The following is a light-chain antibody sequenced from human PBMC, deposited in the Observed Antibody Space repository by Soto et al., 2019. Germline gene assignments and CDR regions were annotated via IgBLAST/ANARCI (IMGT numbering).Light chain of an antibody. CDR2: LNSDGGH. J-gene: IGLJ3*02. V-gene: IGLV4-69*02. CDR1: SGHSSYA. CDR3: QTWGDGFRV. Sequence: QPVLTQSPSASASLGASVKLTCTLSSGHSSYAIAWHQQQPEKGPRFLMKLNSDGGHNRGDGIPDRFSGSSSGAERYLTISSLQSEDEADYYCQTWGDGFRVFGGGTQLTVL.